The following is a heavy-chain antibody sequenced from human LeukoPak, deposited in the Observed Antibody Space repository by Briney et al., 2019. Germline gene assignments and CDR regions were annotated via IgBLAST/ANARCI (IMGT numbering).Heavy chain of an antibody. Sequence: GGSLRLSCAASGFTFSSYGMHWVRQAPGKGLEWVAFIRYDGSNKYYADPVKGRFTISRDNSKNTLYLQMNSLRAEDTAVYYCAKDQCSGGSCALGLDVWGKGTTVTVSS. D-gene: IGHD2-15*01. CDR3: AKDQCSGGSCALGLDV. CDR1: GFTFSSYG. CDR2: IRYDGSNK. J-gene: IGHJ6*04. V-gene: IGHV3-30*02.